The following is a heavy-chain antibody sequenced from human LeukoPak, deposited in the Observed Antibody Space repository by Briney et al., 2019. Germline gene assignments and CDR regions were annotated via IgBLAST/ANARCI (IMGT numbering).Heavy chain of an antibody. CDR1: GGSISSHY. CDR2: IYYSGST. J-gene: IGHJ4*02. Sequence: SETLSLTCTVSGGSISSHYWSWIRQPPGKGLEWIGYIYYSGSTNYNPSLKSRVTISVDTSKNQFSLKLSSVTAADTAVYYCARTWFWSGYGGYYFDYWGQGTLVTVSS. V-gene: IGHV4-59*11. CDR3: ARTWFWSGYGGYYFDY. D-gene: IGHD3-3*01.